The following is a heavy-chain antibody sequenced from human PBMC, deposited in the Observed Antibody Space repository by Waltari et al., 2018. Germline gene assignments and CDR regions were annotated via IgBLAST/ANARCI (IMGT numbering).Heavy chain of an antibody. Sequence: QVQLVQSGAEVKKSGASVKVSCKASGYPFTTFSIHWVRQAPGQRLEWMGWINAGNGDRKYSQKFQGRLTFTRDTSANTAYMDLSSLRSEDTAVYYCTRGIKRGYSSGPENFDYWGQGALVTISS. CDR1: GYPFTTFS. CDR3: TRGIKRGYSSGPENFDY. D-gene: IGHD5-18*01. CDR2: INAGNGDR. V-gene: IGHV1-3*01. J-gene: IGHJ4*02.